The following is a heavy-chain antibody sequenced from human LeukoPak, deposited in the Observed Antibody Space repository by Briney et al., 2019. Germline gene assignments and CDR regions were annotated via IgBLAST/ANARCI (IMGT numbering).Heavy chain of an antibody. CDR3: ARDEGIVVVPAAIRGEYNWFDP. Sequence: ASVKVSCKASGYTFTSYDINWVRQATGQGLEWMGWMNPNSGNTGYAQKFQGRVTMTRNNSISTAYMELSSLRSEDTAVYYCARDEGIVVVPAAIRGEYNWFDPWGQGTLVTVSS. CDR1: GYTFTSYD. D-gene: IGHD2-2*02. V-gene: IGHV1-8*01. CDR2: MNPNSGNT. J-gene: IGHJ5*02.